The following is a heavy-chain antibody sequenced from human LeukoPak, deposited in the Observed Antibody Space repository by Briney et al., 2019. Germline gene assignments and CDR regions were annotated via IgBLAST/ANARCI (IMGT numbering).Heavy chain of an antibody. D-gene: IGHD2-2*01. Sequence: GRSLRLSRAASGFTFSSYAMHGVRQAPGKGLEWVAVISYDGSNKYYADSVKGRFTISRDNSKNTLYLQMNSLRAEDTAVYYCARDGGDIVVVPAADYYYYGMDVWGKGTTVTVSS. CDR2: ISYDGSNK. V-gene: IGHV3-30*04. CDR1: GFTFSSYA. CDR3: ARDGGDIVVVPAADYYYYGMDV. J-gene: IGHJ6*04.